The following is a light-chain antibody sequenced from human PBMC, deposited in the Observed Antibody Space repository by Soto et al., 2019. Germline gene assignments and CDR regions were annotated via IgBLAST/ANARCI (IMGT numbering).Light chain of an antibody. V-gene: IGKV1-6*01. CDR3: VQHYNYPPT. J-gene: IGKJ1*01. Sequence: AIQMTHSPSSLSASVGDRVTLTCRASQDIRNDLGWYQQKPGMAPRFLIYAASNLQSGVPSRFSGSGSGTDFTLTISSLQPEDFATYYCVQHYNYPPTFGQGTKVDIK. CDR1: QDIRND. CDR2: AAS.